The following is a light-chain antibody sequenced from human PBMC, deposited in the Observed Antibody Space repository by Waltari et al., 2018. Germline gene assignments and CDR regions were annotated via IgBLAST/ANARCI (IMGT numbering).Light chain of an antibody. CDR2: AAS. CDR3: QHLNNYPLS. Sequence: DIQLTQSPSFLSASVGDRVTITCRASQGLSSYLAWYQQKPGRAPKLLIYAASTLQSGVPSRFSGSGSGTEFTRAISSLQTEDFATYYCQHLNNYPLSFGGGTKVEIK. CDR1: QGLSSY. J-gene: IGKJ4*01. V-gene: IGKV1-9*01.